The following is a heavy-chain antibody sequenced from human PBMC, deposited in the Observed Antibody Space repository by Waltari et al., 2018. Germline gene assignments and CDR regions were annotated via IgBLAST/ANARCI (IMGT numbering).Heavy chain of an antibody. CDR2: INHSGST. D-gene: IGHD6-13*01. Sequence: QVQLQQWGAGLLKPSETLSLTCAVYGGSFSGYYWSWIRQPPGKGLEWIGEINHSGSTNYNPSLKSRVTISVDTSKNQFSLKLSSVTAADTAVYYCARETAAAGLHPTDYWGQGTLVTVSS. CDR3: ARETAAAGLHPTDY. J-gene: IGHJ4*02. CDR1: GGSFSGYY. V-gene: IGHV4-34*01.